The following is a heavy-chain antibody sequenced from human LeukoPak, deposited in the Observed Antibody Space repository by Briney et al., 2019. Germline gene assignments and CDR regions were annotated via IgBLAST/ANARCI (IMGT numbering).Heavy chain of an antibody. J-gene: IGHJ4*02. CDR3: ARHSRGKGTPSDY. CDR1: GCSISSSSYY. V-gene: IGHV4-39*01. CDR2: IYYSGST. D-gene: IGHD1-1*01. Sequence: KPSETLSLTCTVSGCSISSSSYYWGWIRQPPGKGLEWIGSIYYSGSTYYNPSLKSRVTISVDTSKNQFSLKLSSVTAADTAVYYCARHSRGKGTPSDYWGQGTLVTVSS.